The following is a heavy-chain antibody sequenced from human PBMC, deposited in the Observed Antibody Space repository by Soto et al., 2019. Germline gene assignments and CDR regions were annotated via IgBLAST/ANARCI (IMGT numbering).Heavy chain of an antibody. CDR3: ACRCVAAFGLFYFGMDV. Sequence: GESLKISCQASGYSFTSYWVAWVRQMPGKGLEWLGIIHPGDTNTMYNPSFQGHVTVSADMASANAYLQWSSVMASVTAVYYCACRCVAAFGLFYFGMDVWGQGTTVTVSS. CDR2: IHPGDTNT. D-gene: IGHD3-10*01. V-gene: IGHV5-51*01. J-gene: IGHJ6*02. CDR1: GYSFTSYW.